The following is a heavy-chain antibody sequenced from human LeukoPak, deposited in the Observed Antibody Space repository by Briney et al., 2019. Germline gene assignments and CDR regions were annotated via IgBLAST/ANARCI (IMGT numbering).Heavy chain of an antibody. CDR2: ISSSGSTI. J-gene: IGHJ4*02. V-gene: IGHV3-11*01. CDR3: ARVRGPKSPWIQLWPWGDY. CDR1: GLTFSDYY. D-gene: IGHD5-18*01. Sequence: GGSLRLSCAASGLTFSDYYMSWIRQAPGKGLEWVSYISSSGSTIYYADSVKGRFTISRDNAKNSLYLQMNSLRAEDTAVYYCARVRGPKSPWIQLWPWGDYWGQGTLVTVSS.